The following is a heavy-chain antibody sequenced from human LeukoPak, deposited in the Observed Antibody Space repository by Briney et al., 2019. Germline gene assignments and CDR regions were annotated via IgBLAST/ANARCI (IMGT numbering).Heavy chain of an antibody. D-gene: IGHD4-17*01. CDR2: TNYKAKWYN. V-gene: IGHV6-1*01. Sequence: SQTLSLTCAISGDSVSSNSAAWNWIRQSPSRGLEWLGRTNYKAKWYNDYAVSVKSRITNNPDTSKNQFSLQLNSVTPEDTAVYYCARDHYGDSRGRVMDYWGQGTLVTVSS. CDR1: GDSVSSNSAA. J-gene: IGHJ4*02. CDR3: ARDHYGDSRGRVMDY.